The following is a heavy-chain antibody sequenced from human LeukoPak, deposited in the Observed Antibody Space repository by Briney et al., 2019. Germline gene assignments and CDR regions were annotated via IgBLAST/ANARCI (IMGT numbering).Heavy chain of an antibody. Sequence: GGSLRLSCAVSGFTFSSYWMSWVRQAPGKGLEWVGNIKQVGSEKYYADSVKGRFTISRDNAKNSLYLQMNSLRAEDTAVYYCARDIRYDSFDIWGQGTMVTVSS. CDR3: ARDIRYDSFDI. V-gene: IGHV3-7*01. J-gene: IGHJ3*02. CDR2: IKQVGSEK. CDR1: GFTFSSYW. D-gene: IGHD3-9*01.